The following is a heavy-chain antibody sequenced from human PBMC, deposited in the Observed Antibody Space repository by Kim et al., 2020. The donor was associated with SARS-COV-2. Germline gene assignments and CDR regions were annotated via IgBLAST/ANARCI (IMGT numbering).Heavy chain of an antibody. V-gene: IGHV3-48*02. CDR1: GFSFSAYD. Sequence: GGSLRLSCATSGFSFSAYDMNWVRQAPGKGLEWLSFITKSSTTIYYADSVEGRFTHSRDNAKNSLFLQMNSLRDEDTALYYCVRDRMGGAFDMWGQGTMVTVSS. D-gene: IGHD3-16*01. J-gene: IGHJ3*02. CDR3: VRDRMGGAFDM. CDR2: ITKSSTTI.